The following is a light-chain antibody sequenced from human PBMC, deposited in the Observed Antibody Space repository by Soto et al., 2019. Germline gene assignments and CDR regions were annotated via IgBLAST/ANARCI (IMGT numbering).Light chain of an antibody. CDR1: QSISSW. J-gene: IGKJ3*01. Sequence: DIQMTQSPSTLSASVGDRVTITCRASQSISSWLAWYQQKPGKAPKLLIYKASSLESGVPSRFSGSGSGTEFTLTISILQHDDVATYYRQQYNSYSQFTFGPGTKVDIK. CDR2: KAS. V-gene: IGKV1-5*03. CDR3: QQYNSYSQFT.